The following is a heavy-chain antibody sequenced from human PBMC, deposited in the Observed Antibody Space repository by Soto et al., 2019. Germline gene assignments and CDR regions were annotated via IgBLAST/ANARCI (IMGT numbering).Heavy chain of an antibody. Sequence: GGSLRLSCAASGFTFSSYSMNWVRQAPGKGLEWVSSISSSSSYIYYADSVKGRFTISRDNAKNSLYLQMNGLRAEDTAVYYCARGRGGPGGMDVWGQGTTVTVSS. CDR1: GFTFSSYS. J-gene: IGHJ6*02. CDR3: ARGRGGPGGMDV. V-gene: IGHV3-21*01. CDR2: ISSSSSYI. D-gene: IGHD3-10*01.